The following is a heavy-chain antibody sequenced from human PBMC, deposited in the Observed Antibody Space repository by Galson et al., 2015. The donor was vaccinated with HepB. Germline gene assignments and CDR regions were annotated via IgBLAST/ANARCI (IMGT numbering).Heavy chain of an antibody. CDR2: TRSKAYSFAT. J-gene: IGHJ4*02. Sequence: FLRLSCAASGFVFSASAMHWVRQASGKGLEWVGRTRSKAYSFATEYAASVKGRFTISRHDSRNTAYLQMNSLNTEDTAVYYCTRRSDYGDYVDYWGQGTLVTVSS. V-gene: IGHV3-73*01. CDR1: GFVFSASA. CDR3: TRRSDYGDYVDY. D-gene: IGHD4-17*01.